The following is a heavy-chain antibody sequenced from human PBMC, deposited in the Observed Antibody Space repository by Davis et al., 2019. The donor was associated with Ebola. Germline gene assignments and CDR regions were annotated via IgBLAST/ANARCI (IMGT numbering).Heavy chain of an antibody. V-gene: IGHV4-61*01. J-gene: IGHJ6*04. CDR2: IYYSVST. Sequence: SETLSLTCTVSADSISPAIYHWSWTSQPPGKGLEWIGYIYYSVSTNYNPSLKRRVTISVDTSKNQFSLKLSSVTAADTAVYYCARVWARPGGQYYYYGMDVWGKGTTVTVSS. CDR1: ADSISPAIYH. D-gene: IGHD6-6*01. CDR3: ARVWARPGGQYYYYGMDV.